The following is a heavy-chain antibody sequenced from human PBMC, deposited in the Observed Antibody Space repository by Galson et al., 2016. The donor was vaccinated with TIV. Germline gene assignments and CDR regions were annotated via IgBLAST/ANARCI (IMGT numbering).Heavy chain of an antibody. CDR2: IKSNFDGGTT. V-gene: IGHV3-15*01. J-gene: IGHJ4*02. CDR1: GFISSNAW. D-gene: IGHD2-15*01. CDR3: TTELGYCSGGYCYYFDY. Sequence: SLRLSCAASGFISSNAWMSWVRQAPGKGLEWVGRIKSNFDGGTTDYAEPVKGRFTISRHDSKNTLFLQMNRLKTEDTAVYYCTTELGYCSGGYCYYFDYWGQGTLVTVSS.